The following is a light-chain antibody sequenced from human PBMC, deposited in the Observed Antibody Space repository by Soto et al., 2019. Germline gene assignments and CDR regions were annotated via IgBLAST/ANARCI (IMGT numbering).Light chain of an antibody. V-gene: IGKV3-20*01. CDR1: QSVSSN. J-gene: IGKJ5*01. CDR3: QQYGNSPIT. CDR2: GTS. Sequence: DIVMTQSPATLYVSPGERATLSCRASQSVSSNLAWYQQKPGQAPRLLIYGTSSRATGIPDRFSGSGSGTDFTLAISRLEPEDFAVYYCQQYGNSPITFGQGTRLEIK.